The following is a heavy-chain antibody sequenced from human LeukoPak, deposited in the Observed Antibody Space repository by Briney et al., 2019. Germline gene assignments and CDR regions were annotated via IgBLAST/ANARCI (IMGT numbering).Heavy chain of an antibody. Sequence: PGGSLRLSCATSGFIFSRYWMSWVRQAPGKGLEWVANINQDESERNYVDSVKGRFTISRDNAKNSLDLRMNSLRAEDTAVYYCARYGNGEWLAHYAFDVWGQGTMVIVAS. D-gene: IGHD6-19*01. V-gene: IGHV3-7*01. CDR1: GFIFSRYW. CDR3: ARYGNGEWLAHYAFDV. J-gene: IGHJ3*01. CDR2: INQDESER.